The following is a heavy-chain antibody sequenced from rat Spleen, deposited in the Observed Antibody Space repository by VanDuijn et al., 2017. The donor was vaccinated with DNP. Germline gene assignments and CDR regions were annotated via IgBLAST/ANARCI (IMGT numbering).Heavy chain of an antibody. CDR2: MSPTTRSS. CDR1: GFTFSSFP. CDR3: TTRTTGIFDY. Sequence: EVQLVESGGGSVQPGRSMKLSCAASGFTFSSFPMAWVRQAPTKGLDWVACMSPTTRSSYYRDSVKGRFTFSRDNEKNTQYLQMDSLRSEDTATYYCTTRTTGIFDYWGQGVMVSVSS. D-gene: IGHD1-9*01. J-gene: IGHJ2*01. V-gene: IGHV5-46*01.